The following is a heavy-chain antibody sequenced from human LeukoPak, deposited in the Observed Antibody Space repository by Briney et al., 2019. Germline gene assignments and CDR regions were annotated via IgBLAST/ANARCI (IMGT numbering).Heavy chain of an antibody. Sequence: ASVKVSCKASGYTFTKYGVSWVRQAPGQGLEWMGWIGTHTGNRNYVKKFQGRVTLTTETSTSTAYMELKSLRSDDTAVYYCTGERGNRANLRGISHYWGQGTLVTVAS. D-gene: IGHD1-14*01. CDR2: IGTHTGNR. J-gene: IGHJ4*02. CDR1: GYTFTKYG. V-gene: IGHV1-18*01. CDR3: TGERGNRANLRGISHY.